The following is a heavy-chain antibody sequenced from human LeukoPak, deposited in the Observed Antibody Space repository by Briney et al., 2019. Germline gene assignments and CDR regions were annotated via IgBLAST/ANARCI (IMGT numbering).Heavy chain of an antibody. D-gene: IGHD3-16*01. V-gene: IGHV3-23*01. CDR1: GFTFSSCA. CDR3: ARNWGNLYFDL. Sequence: GGSLRLSCAASGFTFSSCAMSWVRQAPGKGLEWVSTIIDSGNSIYYADSAEGRFTISRENAKNSLYLQMNSLRVEDTALYYCARNWGNLYFDLWGRGTLVTVSS. CDR2: IIDSGNSI. J-gene: IGHJ2*01.